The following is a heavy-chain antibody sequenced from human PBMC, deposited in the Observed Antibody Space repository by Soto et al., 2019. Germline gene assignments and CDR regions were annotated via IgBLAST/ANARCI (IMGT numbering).Heavy chain of an antibody. CDR3: ARPRGGGYYYYMDV. D-gene: IGHD3-16*01. J-gene: IGHJ6*03. V-gene: IGHV4-59*08. CDR2: IYYSGST. CDR1: GGSISSYY. Sequence: SETLSLTCTVSGGSISSYYWSWIRQPPGKGLEWIGYIYYSGSTNYNPSLKSRVTISVDTSKNQFSLKLSSVTAADTAVYYCARPRGGGYYYYMDVWGKGTTVTVSS.